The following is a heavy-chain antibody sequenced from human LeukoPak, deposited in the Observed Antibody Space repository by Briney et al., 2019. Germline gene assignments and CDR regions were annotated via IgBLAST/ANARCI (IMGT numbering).Heavy chain of an antibody. CDR1: GFTFDDYA. CDR3: AKVRSSGWVDGFDI. Sequence: GGSLRLSCAASGFTFDDYAMHWVRQAPGKGLEWVSGISWNSGSIGYADSVKGRFTISRDNAKNSLYLQMNSLRAEDTALYYCAKVRSSGWVDGFDIWGQGTMVTVSS. CDR2: ISWNSGSI. D-gene: IGHD6-19*01. J-gene: IGHJ3*02. V-gene: IGHV3-9*01.